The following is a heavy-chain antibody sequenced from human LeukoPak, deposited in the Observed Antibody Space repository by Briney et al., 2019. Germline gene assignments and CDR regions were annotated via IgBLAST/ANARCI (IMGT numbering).Heavy chain of an antibody. CDR1: GFTFSSYS. J-gene: IGHJ5*02. D-gene: IGHD3-22*01. Sequence: GGSLRLSCAASGFTFSSYSMSWVRQAPGKGLEWVSAISCSWGSTYYADSVKRRFTISRDNSKNTLYLQMNSLRAEDTAVYYCALDGGVVVTTQTADLWGQGTLVTVSS. CDR2: ISCSWGST. CDR3: ALDGGVVVTTQTADL. V-gene: IGHV3-23*01.